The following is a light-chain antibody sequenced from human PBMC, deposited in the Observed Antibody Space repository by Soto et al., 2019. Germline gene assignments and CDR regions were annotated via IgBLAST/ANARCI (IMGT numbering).Light chain of an antibody. CDR2: DAS. Sequence: EIVLTQSPATLSLSPGERATLSCRASQSVSSYLAWYQQKPGQAPRLLIYDASNRATGIPARFSGSGSGTDFTLTNSSLEPEDFAVYYCQQRSNWLSTFGGGTKVDIK. CDR1: QSVSSY. V-gene: IGKV3-11*01. J-gene: IGKJ4*01. CDR3: QQRSNWLST.